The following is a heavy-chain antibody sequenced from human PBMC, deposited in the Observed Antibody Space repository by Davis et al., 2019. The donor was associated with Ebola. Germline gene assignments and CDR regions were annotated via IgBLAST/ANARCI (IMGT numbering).Heavy chain of an antibody. Sequence: GESLKISCAASGFTFSSYEMNWVRQAPGKGLEWVSYISSSGSTIYYADSVKGRFTISRDNAKNSLYLQMNSLRAEDTAVYYCARDEGGAYCGGDCYSGYFQHWGQGTLVTVSS. J-gene: IGHJ1*01. V-gene: IGHV3-48*03. D-gene: IGHD2-21*01. CDR3: ARDEGGAYCGGDCYSGYFQH. CDR1: GFTFSSYE. CDR2: ISSSGSTI.